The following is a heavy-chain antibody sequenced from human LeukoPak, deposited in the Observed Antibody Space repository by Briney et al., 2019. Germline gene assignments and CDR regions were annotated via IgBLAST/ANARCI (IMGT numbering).Heavy chain of an antibody. J-gene: IGHJ4*02. Sequence: PGGTLRLSCAASGLSFSTYAMNWVRQAPGKGLEWVSAIDNSGFTTYYADSVRGRFTISRDNSKNTLYLQMNSLRAEDTAIYYCAKVSTVISNSDYWGQGTLVTVSS. D-gene: IGHD4-17*01. CDR1: GLSFSTYA. CDR3: AKVSTVISNSDY. CDR2: IDNSGFTT. V-gene: IGHV3-23*01.